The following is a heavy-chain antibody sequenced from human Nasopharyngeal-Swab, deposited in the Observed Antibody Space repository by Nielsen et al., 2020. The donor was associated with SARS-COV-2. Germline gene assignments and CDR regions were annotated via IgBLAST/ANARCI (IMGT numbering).Heavy chain of an antibody. V-gene: IGHV3-53*04. CDR1: GFTVSSNY. CDR3: ARITSGSGYYYYYYYMDV. Sequence: GESLNISCAASGFTVSSNYMSWVRQAPGKGLEWVSVIYSGGSTYYADSVKGRFTISRHNSKNTLYLQMNSLRAEDTAVYYCARITSGSGYYYYYYYMDVWGKGTMVTVSS. CDR2: IYSGGST. J-gene: IGHJ6*03. D-gene: IGHD6-25*01.